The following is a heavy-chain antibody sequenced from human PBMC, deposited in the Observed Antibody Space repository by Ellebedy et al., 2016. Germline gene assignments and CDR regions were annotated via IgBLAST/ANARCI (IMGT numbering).Heavy chain of an antibody. J-gene: IGHJ4*02. D-gene: IGHD3-3*01. CDR1: GFDFSTYG. V-gene: IGHV3-21*06. Sequence: GGSLRLSXAAFGFDFSTYGMNWVRQAPGKGLEWVSGISGSDGTTYYADSVKGRFIISRDNVKNLVFLQMNSLRVEDTAVYYCTRDGSEWSRDVWGQGTLVTVSS. CDR3: TRDGSEWSRDV. CDR2: ISGSDGTT.